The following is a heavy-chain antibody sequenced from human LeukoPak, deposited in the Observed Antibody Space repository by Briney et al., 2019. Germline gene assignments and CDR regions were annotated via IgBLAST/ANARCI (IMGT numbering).Heavy chain of an antibody. CDR3: ARQQQSLLAPPLDY. CDR2: ISAYNGNT. CDR1: GYTFTSYG. V-gene: IGHV1-18*01. J-gene: IGHJ4*02. D-gene: IGHD6-19*01. Sequence: GASVKVSCKASGYTFTSYGISWVRQAPGQGLEWMGWISAYNGNTNYAQKLQGRVTMTTDTSTSTAYMELRSLRSDDTSVYYCARQQQSLLAPPLDYWGQGTLVTVSS.